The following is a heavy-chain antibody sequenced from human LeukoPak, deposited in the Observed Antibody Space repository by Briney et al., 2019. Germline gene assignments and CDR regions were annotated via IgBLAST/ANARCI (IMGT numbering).Heavy chain of an antibody. CDR2: INHSGST. J-gene: IGHJ3*01. D-gene: IGHD3-10*02. CDR3: ARHVAYVPRSQGAFDV. Sequence: SETLSLTCVVYGGSFSGYYCSWIRQPPGKGLEWIGEINHSGSTSYYPSFKSRVTISVDTSRNQCSLKLSSVTAADTAVYYCARHVAYVPRSQGAFDVWGQGTTVYVSS. CDR1: GGSFSGYY. V-gene: IGHV4-34*01.